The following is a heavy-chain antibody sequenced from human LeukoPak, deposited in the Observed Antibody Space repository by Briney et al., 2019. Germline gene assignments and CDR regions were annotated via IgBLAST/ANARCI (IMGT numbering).Heavy chain of an antibody. CDR1: GGSISSYY. CDR3: ARRSDFWSGYSYYFDY. J-gene: IGHJ4*02. CDR2: IYYSGST. Sequence: PSETLSLTCTVSGGSISSYYWSWIRQSPGKGLEWIGFIYYSGSTNYNPSLKSRVTISVDTSKNQFSLKLSSVTAADTAVYYCARRSDFWSGYSYYFDYWGQGTLVTVSS. D-gene: IGHD3-3*01. V-gene: IGHV4-59*08.